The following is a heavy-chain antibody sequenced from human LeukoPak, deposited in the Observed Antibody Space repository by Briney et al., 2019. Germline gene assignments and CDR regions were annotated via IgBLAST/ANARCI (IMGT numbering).Heavy chain of an antibody. CDR1: GFTFRSYG. CDR2: ISYDGSNK. CDR3: ARPVLGDYDQVDAFDI. D-gene: IGHD3-16*01. V-gene: IGHV3-30*03. Sequence: PGGSLRLSCAASGFTFRSYGMHWVRQAPGKGLEWVAVISYDGSNKYYADSVKGRFTISRDNSKNTLYLQMNSLRAEDTAVYYCARPVLGDYDQVDAFDIWGQGTMVTVSS. J-gene: IGHJ3*02.